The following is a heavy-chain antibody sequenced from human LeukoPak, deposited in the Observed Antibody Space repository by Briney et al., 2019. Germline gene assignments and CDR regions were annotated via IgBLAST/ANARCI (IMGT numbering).Heavy chain of an antibody. V-gene: IGHV4-59*11. J-gene: IGHJ4*02. Sequence: PSETLSLTCAVSGDSISTHYWSWIRQPPGKGLEWVGYISYSGSTNFNPSLKSRVGISLHTSKNQFSLKLNSVTTADTAMYYCARGIADYGLIYFDYWGQGTWVTVSS. CDR3: ARGIADYGLIYFDY. CDR2: ISYSGST. CDR1: GDSISTHY. D-gene: IGHD4-17*01.